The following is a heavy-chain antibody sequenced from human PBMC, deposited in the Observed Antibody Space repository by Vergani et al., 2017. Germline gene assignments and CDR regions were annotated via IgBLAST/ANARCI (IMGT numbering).Heavy chain of an antibody. Sequence: QVQLQESGPGLVKPSETLSLTCTVSGGSISSYYWSWIRQPAGKGLEWIGRIYTSGSTNYNPSLKSRVTMSVDTSKNPFSLKLSSVTAADPAVYYCARGRYYYGSGRIFDYWGQGTLVTVSS. CDR2: IYTSGST. D-gene: IGHD3-10*01. J-gene: IGHJ4*02. CDR3: ARGRYYYGSGRIFDY. CDR1: GGSISSYY. V-gene: IGHV4-4*07.